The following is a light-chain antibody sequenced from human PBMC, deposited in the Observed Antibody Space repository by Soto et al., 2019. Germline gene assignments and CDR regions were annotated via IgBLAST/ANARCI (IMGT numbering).Light chain of an antibody. V-gene: IGKV3-20*01. J-gene: IGKJ5*01. CDR3: QQYGNSPIT. CDR2: DAS. Sequence: EIVLTQTPGTLSLSPGERVTLSCRASQSVSSGYVAWYQQKPGQAPSLLIYDASSRATGIPDRFSGSGSGTGFTLTISRLEPEDFAVYYCQQYGNSPITFGQGTRLEIK. CDR1: QSVSSGY.